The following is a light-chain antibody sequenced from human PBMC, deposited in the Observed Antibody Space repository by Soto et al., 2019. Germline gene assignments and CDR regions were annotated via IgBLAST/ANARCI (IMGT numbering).Light chain of an antibody. Sequence: QPVLTQPPSVSGAPGQRVTISCTGSSSNIGAGYDVHWYQQLPGTAPKLLIYANSNRPSGVPDRFSGSKSGTSASLAITGLQAEDEADYYCPSYDSSLSARVLGTGTKLTVL. J-gene: IGLJ1*01. CDR1: SSNIGAGYD. V-gene: IGLV1-40*01. CDR3: PSYDSSLSARV. CDR2: ANS.